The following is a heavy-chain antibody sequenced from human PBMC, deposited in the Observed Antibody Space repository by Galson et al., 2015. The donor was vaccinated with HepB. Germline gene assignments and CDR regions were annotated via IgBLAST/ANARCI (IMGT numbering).Heavy chain of an antibody. CDR3: ARGGFVVVIAATQNNWFDP. CDR1: GYTFSSYS. CDR2: ISPYNDNT. D-gene: IGHD2-15*01. V-gene: IGHV1-18*01. Sequence: SVKVSCKASGYTFSSYSITWVRQAPGQGLEWMGWISPYNDNTHYARQLQGRVTLTTDTSTSTAYMELRSLRSDDTAVYYCARGGFVVVIAATQNNWFDPRGQGTLVSVSS. J-gene: IGHJ5*02.